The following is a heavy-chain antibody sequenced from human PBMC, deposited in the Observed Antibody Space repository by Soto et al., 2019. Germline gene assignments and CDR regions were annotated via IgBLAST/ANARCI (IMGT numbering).Heavy chain of an antibody. CDR2: ISGSGGST. J-gene: IGHJ6*03. V-gene: IGHV3-23*01. CDR3: AKDLRGYYYYMDV. Sequence: GESLKISCAASGFTFSSYAMSWVRQAPGKGLEWVSAISGSGGSTYYADSVKGRFTISRDNSKNTLYLQMNSLRAEDTAVYYCAKDLRGYYYYMDVWGKGTTVTVSS. CDR1: GFTFSSYA.